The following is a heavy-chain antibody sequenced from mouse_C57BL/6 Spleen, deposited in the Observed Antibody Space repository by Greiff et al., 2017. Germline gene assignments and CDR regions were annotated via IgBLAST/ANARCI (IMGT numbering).Heavy chain of an antibody. CDR1: GFSLSTFGMG. CDR2: IWWDDDK. V-gene: IGHV8-8*01. Sequence: QVTLKESGPGILQPSQTLSLTCSFSGFSLSTFGMGVGWIRPPSGKGLEWLVHIWWDDDKYYNPALKSRLTISKDTSKNQVFLKIANVDTADTATYYCARREDGHYGNYYAMDYWGQGTSVTVAS. CDR3: ARREDGHYGNYYAMDY. J-gene: IGHJ4*01. D-gene: IGHD2-3*01.